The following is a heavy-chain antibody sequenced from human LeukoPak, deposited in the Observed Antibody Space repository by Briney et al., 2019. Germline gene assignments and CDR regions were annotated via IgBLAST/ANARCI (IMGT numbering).Heavy chain of an antibody. J-gene: IGHJ4*02. D-gene: IGHD1-1*01. V-gene: IGHV3-20*04. CDR2: INWNGGST. Sequence: TGGSLRLSCAASGFTFDDYGMSWVRQAPGKGLEWVSGINWNGGSTGYADSVKGRFTISRDNAKNSLYLQMNSLRAEDTAVYYCARERKYDSNFDYWGQGTLVTVSS. CDR1: GFTFDDYG. CDR3: ARERKYDSNFDY.